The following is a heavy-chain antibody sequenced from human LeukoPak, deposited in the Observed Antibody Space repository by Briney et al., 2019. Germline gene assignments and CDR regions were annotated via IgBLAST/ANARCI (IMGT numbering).Heavy chain of an antibody. CDR2: ISGSGGST. Sequence: PGGSLRLSCAASGFTFSSYAMSWVRQAPGKGLEWVSAISGSGGSTYYADSVKGRFTISRDNSKNTLYLQMNSLRAEDTAVYYCAKDYDILTGYKVAFDIWGQGTMVTVSS. V-gene: IGHV3-23*01. D-gene: IGHD3-9*01. J-gene: IGHJ3*02. CDR3: AKDYDILTGYKVAFDI. CDR1: GFTFSSYA.